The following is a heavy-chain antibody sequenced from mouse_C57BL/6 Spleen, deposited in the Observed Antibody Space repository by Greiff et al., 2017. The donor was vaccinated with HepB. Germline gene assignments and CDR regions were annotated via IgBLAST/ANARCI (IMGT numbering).Heavy chain of an antibody. J-gene: IGHJ1*03. CDR1: GYAFSSDW. CDR2: IYPGDGDT. V-gene: IGHV1-80*01. Sequence: QVQLKESGAELVKPGASVKISCKASGYAFSSDWMNWVKQRPGKGLEWIGQIYPGDGDTNYNGKLKGKATLTADKSSSTAYMQLSSLTSEDSAVYFCARFPYGSSPSWYFDVWGTGTTVTVSS. CDR3: ARFPYGSSPSWYFDV. D-gene: IGHD1-1*01.